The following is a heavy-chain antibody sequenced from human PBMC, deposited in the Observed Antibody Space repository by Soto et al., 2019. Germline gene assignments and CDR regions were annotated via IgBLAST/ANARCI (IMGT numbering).Heavy chain of an antibody. D-gene: IGHD3-3*02. CDR2: IYHSGST. CDR3: ASISASYYYGMDV. CDR1: GGSISSGGYS. J-gene: IGHJ6*02. V-gene: IGHV4-30-2*01. Sequence: QLQLQESGSGLVKPSQTLSLTCAVSGGSISSGGYSWSWIRQPPGKGLEWIGYIYHSGSTYYNPSLKSRVTISVDRSKNQSSLKLSSVTAADTAVYYCASISASYYYGMDVWGQGTTVTVSS.